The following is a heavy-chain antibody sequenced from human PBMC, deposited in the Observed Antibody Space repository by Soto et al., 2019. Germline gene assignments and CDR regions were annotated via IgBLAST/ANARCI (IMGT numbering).Heavy chain of an antibody. D-gene: IGHD3-22*01. Sequence: ASVKVSCKASGYTFITHDINWVRQAAGQGLVWMGWMNPNSGNRGYAQKFQDRVTMTRDTSISTAYMELSDLRSEDTAVYYCAGGQYFSDSSGYHDYWGQGTQVTVSS. CDR2: MNPNSGNR. V-gene: IGHV1-8*02. CDR3: AGGQYFSDSSGYHDY. CDR1: GYTFITHD. J-gene: IGHJ4*02.